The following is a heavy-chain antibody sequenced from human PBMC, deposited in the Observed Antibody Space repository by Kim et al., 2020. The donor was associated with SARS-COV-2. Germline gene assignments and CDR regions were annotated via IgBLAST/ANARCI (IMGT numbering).Heavy chain of an antibody. J-gene: IGHJ4*02. D-gene: IGHD3-10*01. CDR1: GGSFSGYY. CDR3: ARGVVRGVPVLGY. CDR2: INHSGNT. Sequence: SETLSLTCAVYGGSFSGYYWSWIRQPPGKGLEWIGEINHSGNTNYNPSLKSRVTISVDTSKNQFSLKLSSVTAADTAVYYCARGVVRGVPVLGYWGQGTL. V-gene: IGHV4-34*01.